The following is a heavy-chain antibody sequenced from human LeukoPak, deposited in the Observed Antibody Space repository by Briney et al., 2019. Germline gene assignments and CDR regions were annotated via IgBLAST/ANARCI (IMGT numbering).Heavy chain of an antibody. J-gene: IGHJ6*03. CDR3: ARDLWVSTSSKGNYYYMDV. D-gene: IGHD2-2*01. CDR2: INPSGGST. Sequence: ASVKVSCKASGYTFTSYYMHWVRQAPGQGLEWMGIINPSGGSTSYAQKFQGRVTMTTDTSTSTAYMELRSLRSDDTAVYYCARDLWVSTSSKGNYYYMDVWGKGTTVTVSS. CDR1: GYTFTSYY. V-gene: IGHV1-46*01.